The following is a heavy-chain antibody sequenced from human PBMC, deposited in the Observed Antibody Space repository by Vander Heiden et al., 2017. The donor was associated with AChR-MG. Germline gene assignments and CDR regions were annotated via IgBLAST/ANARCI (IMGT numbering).Heavy chain of an antibody. Sequence: EVQLVESGGDLVQPGGSLRLSCTVSEFSFSNYWMSWVRQAPGKGLEWVANINPDGSEKYYVDSVKGRFTISRDNAKNSLYLQMNSLRVEDTAVYYCSRDRGRGSASFKLYYWGHGTLVTVSS. V-gene: IGHV3-7*01. CDR2: INPDGSEK. CDR3: SRDRGRGSASFKLYY. CDR1: EFSFSNYW. D-gene: IGHD6-25*01. J-gene: IGHJ4*01.